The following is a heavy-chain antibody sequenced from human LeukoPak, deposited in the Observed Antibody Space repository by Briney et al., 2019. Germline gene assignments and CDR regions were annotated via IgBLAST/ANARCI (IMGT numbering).Heavy chain of an antibody. CDR3: AKGNGYSYGRYYFDY. V-gene: IGHV3-23*01. CDR2: ITASGGNT. CDR1: GFTFSSYA. J-gene: IGHJ4*02. Sequence: GGSLRLSCAASGFTFSSYAMGWIRQAPGKGLEWVSAITASGGNTYYADSVKGRFTISRDNSKNTLYLQVNSLRAEDTAVYYCAKGNGYSYGRYYFDYWGQGTLVTVSS. D-gene: IGHD5-18*01.